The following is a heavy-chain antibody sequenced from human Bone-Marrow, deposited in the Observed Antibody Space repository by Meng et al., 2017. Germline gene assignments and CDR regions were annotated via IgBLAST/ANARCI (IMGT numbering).Heavy chain of an antibody. D-gene: IGHD2-21*02. Sequence: ASVKVSCKASGYTFTSYAMHWVRQAPGQRLEWMGWINAGNGNTKYSQKFQGRVTITRDTSASTAYMELSSLRSEDTAVYYCARSYCGGDCYSTPHYFDYRGQGTLVTVSS. V-gene: IGHV1-3*01. J-gene: IGHJ4*02. CDR2: INAGNGNT. CDR1: GYTFTSYA. CDR3: ARSYCGGDCYSTPHYFDY.